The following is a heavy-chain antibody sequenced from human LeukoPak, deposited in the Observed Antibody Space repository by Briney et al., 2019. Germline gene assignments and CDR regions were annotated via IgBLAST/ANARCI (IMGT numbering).Heavy chain of an antibody. D-gene: IGHD5-18*01. CDR2: ISYDGSNK. CDR1: GFTFSNYG. Sequence: GRSLRLSCAASGFTFSNYGMHWVCQAPGKGLEWVALISYDGSNKYYADSVNGRFAISRDDPENTMYLQMNSLRAEDTAVYYCARGRGYSYGYVGFAFDIWGQGTMVTVSS. CDR3: ARGRGYSYGYVGFAFDI. V-gene: IGHV3-30*12. J-gene: IGHJ3*02.